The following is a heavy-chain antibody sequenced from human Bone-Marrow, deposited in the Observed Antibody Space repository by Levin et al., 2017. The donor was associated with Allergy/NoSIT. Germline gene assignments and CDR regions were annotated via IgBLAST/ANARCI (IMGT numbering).Heavy chain of an antibody. Sequence: GASVKVSCAASGFTFSSYAMSWVRQAPGKGLEFVSSIGGSGDITYYADSVKGRFTISRDKSKNTLYLQMNSLRADDTAVYYCAGDTSGYFYQAPYYFDYWGQGTLVTVSS. V-gene: IGHV3-23*01. CDR1: GFTFSSYA. J-gene: IGHJ4*02. D-gene: IGHD3-22*01. CDR3: AGDTSGYFYQAPYYFDY. CDR2: IGGSGDIT.